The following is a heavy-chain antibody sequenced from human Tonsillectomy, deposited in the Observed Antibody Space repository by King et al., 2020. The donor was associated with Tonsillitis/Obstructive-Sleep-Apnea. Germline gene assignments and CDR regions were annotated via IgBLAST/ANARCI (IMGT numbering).Heavy chain of an antibody. CDR1: GGSISSYY. CDR3: ARPTHYYYYMDV. CDR2: IYYSGST. Sequence: QLQESGPGLVKPSETLSLTCTVSGGSISSYYWSWIRQPPGKGLEWIGYIYYSGSTNYNPSLKSRVTISVDTSKNQFSLKLSSVTAADTAVYYCARPTHYYYYMDVWGKGTTVTVSS. J-gene: IGHJ6*03. V-gene: IGHV4-59*08.